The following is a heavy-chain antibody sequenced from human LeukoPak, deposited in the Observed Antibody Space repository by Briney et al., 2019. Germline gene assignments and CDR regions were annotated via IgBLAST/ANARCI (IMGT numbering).Heavy chain of an antibody. D-gene: IGHD5-18*01. CDR2: ISTGSSTI. J-gene: IGHJ4*02. CDR3: ARVAEIQLWLRGAFDY. V-gene: IGHV3-48*02. Sequence: GGSLRLSCAASGFTFTSYGMHWVRQAPGKGLEWVSFISTGSSTIYYADSVKGRFTISRDNAKNSLYLQMNRLRDEDTAVYYCARVAEIQLWLRGAFDYWGQGTLVTVSS. CDR1: GFTFTSYG.